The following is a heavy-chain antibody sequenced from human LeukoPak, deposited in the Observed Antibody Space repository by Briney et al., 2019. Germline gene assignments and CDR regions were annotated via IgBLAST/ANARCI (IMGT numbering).Heavy chain of an antibody. CDR2: IYSGGST. CDR1: GFTVSSNY. D-gene: IGHD4-17*01. CDR3: AREASYGDYPGSLDY. J-gene: IGHJ4*02. Sequence: GGSLRLSCAASGFTVSSNYMSWVRQAPGKGLEWVSVIYSGGSTYYADSVKGRFTISRDNSKNTLYLQMNSLRAEDTAVYYCAREASYGDYPGSLDYWGQGTLVTVSS. V-gene: IGHV3-66*01.